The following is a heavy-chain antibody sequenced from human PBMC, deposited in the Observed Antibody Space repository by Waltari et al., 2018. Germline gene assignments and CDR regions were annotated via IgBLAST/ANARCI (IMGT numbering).Heavy chain of an antibody. CDR2: IRSKTYGETT. V-gene: IGHV3-49*04. Sequence: EVKLVESGGNLVQPGRSLRLSCATSGFGFRHVAMPWVRQAPGKGLEWVGFIRSKTYGETTEFAASVKGRFTISRDDSKSIAYLQMNSLKTEDTAVYYCTRDSNTYFDILTVLDYWGQGTLVTVSS. CDR3: TRDSNTYFDILTVLDY. CDR1: GFGFRHVA. D-gene: IGHD3-9*01. J-gene: IGHJ4*02.